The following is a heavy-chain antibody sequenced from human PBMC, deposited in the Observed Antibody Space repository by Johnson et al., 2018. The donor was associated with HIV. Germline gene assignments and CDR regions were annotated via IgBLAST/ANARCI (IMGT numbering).Heavy chain of an antibody. Sequence: QVQLVESGGGVVQPGRSLRLSCAASGFTFSSYAMHWVRQAPGKGLEWVAVISYDGSNKYYADYVKGRFTISRDNSKNTLYLQMNSLRAEDTAVYYCARACRDGYTCDAFDIWGQGTMVTVSS. CDR1: GFTFSSYA. CDR2: ISYDGSNK. CDR3: ARACRDGYTCDAFDI. D-gene: IGHD5-24*01. J-gene: IGHJ3*02. V-gene: IGHV3-30*04.